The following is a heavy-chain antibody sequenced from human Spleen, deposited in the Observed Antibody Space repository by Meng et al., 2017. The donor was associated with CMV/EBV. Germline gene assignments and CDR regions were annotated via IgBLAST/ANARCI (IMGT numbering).Heavy chain of an antibody. CDR1: GYRFTKYW. D-gene: IGHD2-2*01. CDR2: IHPGESDT. CDR3: ARLGAYCSSNSCYGYYGMDV. Sequence: GGSLRLSCKASGYRFTKYWIGWVRQMPGKGLEWMGIIHPGESDTRYSPSFQGQVTMSADKSISTAFLQWSSLKAADTAMYYCARLGAYCSSNSCYGYYGMDVWGQGTTVTVSS. J-gene: IGHJ6*02. V-gene: IGHV5-51*01.